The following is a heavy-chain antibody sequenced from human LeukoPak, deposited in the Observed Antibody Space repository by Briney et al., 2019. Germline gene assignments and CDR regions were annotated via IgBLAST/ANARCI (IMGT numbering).Heavy chain of an antibody. V-gene: IGHV3-48*03. Sequence: GGSLRLSCAASGFTLSSFEMNWVRQAPGKGLEWVSYISSSGSTIYYADSVKGRFTISRDNAKNSLYLQMNSLRAEDTAVYYCARDLLGSGSDDYWGQGTLVTVSS. CDR3: ARDLLGSGSDDY. D-gene: IGHD3-10*01. CDR2: ISSSGSTI. CDR1: GFTLSSFE. J-gene: IGHJ4*02.